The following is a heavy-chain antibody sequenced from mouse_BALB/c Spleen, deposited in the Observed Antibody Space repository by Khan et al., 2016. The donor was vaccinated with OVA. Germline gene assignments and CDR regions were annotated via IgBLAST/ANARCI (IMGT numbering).Heavy chain of an antibody. CDR3: ARSLVDYYAMDY. V-gene: IGHV5-9-3*01. Sequence: EVELVESGGGLVKTGGSLKLSCSASGFTFSSYAMSWVRQTPEKRLEWVATISTGGHYTFYPDSVKGRFPISRDNDKKTLYLQMSSLRSEDTAMYYCARSLVDYYAMDYWGQGTSVTVSS. D-gene: IGHD2-2*01. J-gene: IGHJ4*01. CDR1: GFTFSSYA. CDR2: ISTGGHYT.